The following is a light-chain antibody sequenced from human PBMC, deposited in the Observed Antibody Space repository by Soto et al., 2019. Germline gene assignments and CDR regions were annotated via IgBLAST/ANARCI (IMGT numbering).Light chain of an antibody. CDR3: QQYNNWPPLT. J-gene: IGKJ4*01. V-gene: IGKV3-15*01. CDR1: QSVSSN. CDR2: GAS. Sequence: EIVITQSPATLSVSPGERATLSCRASQSVSSNLAWYQQKPGQAPRLLIYGASTRATGIPARFSGSGSGTAFTLTIISLQSEDFAVYYCQQYNNWPPLTFGGGTKVEIK.